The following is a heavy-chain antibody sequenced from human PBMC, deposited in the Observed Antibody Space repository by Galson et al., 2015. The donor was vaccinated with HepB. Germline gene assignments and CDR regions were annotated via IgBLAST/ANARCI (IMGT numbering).Heavy chain of an antibody. CDR2: LSNTGST. J-gene: IGHJ2*01. Sequence: ETLSLTCTVSGGSISSNYWSWIRQSPGKGLEWIGYLSNTGSTKYNPSLKTRVAIPLDTSKNQFSLKLTSVTAADTAVYYCARSLRGDWYFDLWGRGALVTVSS. V-gene: IGHV4-59*01. CDR3: ARSLRGDWYFDL. D-gene: IGHD3-16*01. CDR1: GGSISSNY.